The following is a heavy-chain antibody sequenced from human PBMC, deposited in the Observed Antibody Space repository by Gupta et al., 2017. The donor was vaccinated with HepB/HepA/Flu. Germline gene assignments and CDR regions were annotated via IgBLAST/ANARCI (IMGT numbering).Heavy chain of an antibody. J-gene: IGHJ5*01. CDR3: ARDAHYGSFSWCDS. V-gene: IGHV3-7*01. CDR2: IKYDGSAI. CDR1: GSTFSNDW. D-gene: IGHD3-10*01. Sequence: EVQLVESGGGLVEPGGSLRLSCAASGSTFSNDWMHWARPAPGTGLEGVANIKYDGSAIFYAASVRGRFTISRDNAKNPLYLQMNSLRAEDTAVYYCARDAHYGSFSWCDSWGQGTLVTVSS.